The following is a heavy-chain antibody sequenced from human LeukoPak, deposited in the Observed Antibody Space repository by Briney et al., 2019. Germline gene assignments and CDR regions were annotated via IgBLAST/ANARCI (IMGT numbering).Heavy chain of an antibody. V-gene: IGHV3-23*01. CDR3: AKVVSGSYVNWFDP. D-gene: IGHD1-26*01. CDR2: NSGSGGST. Sequence: GGSLRLSCAASGFTFSSYAMSWVRQAPGKGLEWVSANSGSGGSTYYADSVKGRFTISRDNSKNTLYLQMNSLRAEDTAVYYCAKVVSGSYVNWFDPWGQGTLVTVSS. CDR1: GFTFSSYA. J-gene: IGHJ5*02.